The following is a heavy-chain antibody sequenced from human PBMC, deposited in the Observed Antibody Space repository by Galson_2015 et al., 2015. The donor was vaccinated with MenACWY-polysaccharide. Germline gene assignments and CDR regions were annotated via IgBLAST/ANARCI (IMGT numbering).Heavy chain of an antibody. D-gene: IGHD2-15*01. CDR3: ARPAGYNWFDP. CDR1: GFTFSSYW. J-gene: IGHJ5*02. Sequence: SLRLSCAASGFTFSSYWMSWVRQAPGKGLEWVTNIKQDGSEKYYVDSVKGRFTISRDNAKNSLYLQMNSLRAEDTAVYYCARPAGYNWFDPWGQGTLVTVSS. CDR2: IKQDGSEK. V-gene: IGHV3-7*01.